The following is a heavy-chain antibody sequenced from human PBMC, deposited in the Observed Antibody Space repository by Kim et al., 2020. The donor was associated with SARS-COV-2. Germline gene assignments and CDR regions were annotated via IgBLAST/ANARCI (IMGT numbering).Heavy chain of an antibody. D-gene: IGHD3-22*01. Sequence: SETLSLTCTVSGGSISSSSYYWGWIRQPPGKGLEWIGSIYYSGSTYYNPSLKSRVTISVDTSKNQFSLKLSSVTAADTAVYYCARHSVHYYDSSGYYRWGQGTLVTVSS. CDR1: GGSISSSSYY. J-gene: IGHJ4*02. CDR2: IYYSGST. V-gene: IGHV4-39*01. CDR3: ARHSVHYYDSSGYYR.